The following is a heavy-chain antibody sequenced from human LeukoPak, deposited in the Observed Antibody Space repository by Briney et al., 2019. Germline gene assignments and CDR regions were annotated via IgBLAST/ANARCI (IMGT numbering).Heavy chain of an antibody. Sequence: GSLRLSCAASGFTFSSYAVSWIRQPPGKGLEWIGEISHSGTTKYNPSLKSRLTISVDTSKNQFSLNLSSVTAADTAVYYCASQRDNLQLFDYWGQGTLVTVSS. CDR1: GFTFSSYA. D-gene: IGHD2-2*01. J-gene: IGHJ4*02. CDR3: ASQRDNLQLFDY. CDR2: ISHSGTT. V-gene: IGHV4-34*01.